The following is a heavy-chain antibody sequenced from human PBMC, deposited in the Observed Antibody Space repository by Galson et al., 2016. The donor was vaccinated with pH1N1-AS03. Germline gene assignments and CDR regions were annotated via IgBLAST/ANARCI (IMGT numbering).Heavy chain of an antibody. D-gene: IGHD3-22*01. V-gene: IGHV3-9*01. J-gene: IGHJ4*02. CDR2: INWSGDTR. CDR3: VYDSSGLYFFEY. Sequence: SLRLSCAVSGFTFDDYAMHWVRQGPGKGPEWVSSINWSGDTRGYADSLKGRFTISRDNANNSVYLEMESLSTEDTALYFCVYDSSGLYFFEYWGRGAKVTVSS. CDR1: GFTFDDYA.